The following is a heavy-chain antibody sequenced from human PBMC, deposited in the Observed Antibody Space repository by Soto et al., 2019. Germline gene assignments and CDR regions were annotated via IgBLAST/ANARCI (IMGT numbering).Heavy chain of an antibody. J-gene: IGHJ4*02. CDR3: ARVEGSGSSTVDY. Sequence: GSLRLSCAASGFTFTIAAIHWVRQASGKGLEWVGLIRNKANGYATAYAPSVKGRITVSRDDSKNMAFLEMNSLKTEDTAVYYCARVEGSGSSTVDYWGQGTLVTVSS. D-gene: IGHD6-6*01. CDR1: GFTFTIAA. V-gene: IGHV3-73*01. CDR2: IRNKANGYAT.